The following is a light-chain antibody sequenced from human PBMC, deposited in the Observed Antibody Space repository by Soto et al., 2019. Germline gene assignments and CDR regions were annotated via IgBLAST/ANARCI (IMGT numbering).Light chain of an antibody. V-gene: IGKV3-20*01. Sequence: EIVLTQSPGTLSLSPGERATLSCRASHSVSRTYLAWYKQEPGQAPRLLIYGTSDRATGTPDRFSGSGSGTDFTLTIRRLEPEESAVYYCQQFDDSVTFGQGTRLEIK. CDR2: GTS. CDR3: QQFDDSVT. J-gene: IGKJ5*01. CDR1: HSVSRTY.